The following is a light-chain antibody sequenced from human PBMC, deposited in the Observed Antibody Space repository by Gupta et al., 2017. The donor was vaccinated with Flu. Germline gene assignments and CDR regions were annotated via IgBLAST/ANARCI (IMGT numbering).Light chain of an antibody. J-gene: IGKJ4*01. CDR3: HQYNIWPPLT. Sequence: EIVMTQSPATLSVSPGERATLSCRASLSVSSNLAWYQQKPGQAPRLLIYAASTRATGIPARCSGTGSGTEFTLTISSLQSEDFAVYYCHQYNIWPPLTFGGGTKVEIK. CDR1: LSVSSN. V-gene: IGKV3-15*01. CDR2: AAS.